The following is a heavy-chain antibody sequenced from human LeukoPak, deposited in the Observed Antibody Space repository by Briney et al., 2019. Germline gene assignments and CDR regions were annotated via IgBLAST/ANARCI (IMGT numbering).Heavy chain of an antibody. Sequence: GGSLRLSCTASGFSVSSNFMSWVRQAPGKGLEWVSVLYSGANTYYADSVKGRFTISRDNAKNSLYLQMNSLRAENTAVYYCARAYSYGNYYYYGMDVWGQGSTVTVSS. CDR3: ARAYSYGNYYYYGMDV. J-gene: IGHJ6*02. V-gene: IGHV3-53*01. CDR1: GFSVSSNF. D-gene: IGHD5-18*01. CDR2: LYSGANT.